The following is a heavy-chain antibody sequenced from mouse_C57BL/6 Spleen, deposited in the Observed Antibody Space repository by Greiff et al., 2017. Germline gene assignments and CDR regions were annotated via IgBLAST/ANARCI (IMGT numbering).Heavy chain of an antibody. CDR2: IDPSDSYT. CDR3: ARPGSSYDFDY. J-gene: IGHJ2*01. D-gene: IGHD1-1*01. Sequence: QVQLQQPGAELVKPGASVKLSCKASGYTFTSYWMQWVKQRPGQGLEWIGEIDPSDSYTNYNQKFKGKATLTVDTSSSTAYMQLSSLTSEDSAVYYWARPGSSYDFDYWGQGTTLTVSS. V-gene: IGHV1-50*01. CDR1: GYTFTSYW.